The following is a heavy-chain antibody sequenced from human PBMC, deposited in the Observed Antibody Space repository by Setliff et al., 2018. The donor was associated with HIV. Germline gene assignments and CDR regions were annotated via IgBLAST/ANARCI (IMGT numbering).Heavy chain of an antibody. CDR3: ARGLSFYDPGGFDY. D-gene: IGHD3-22*01. V-gene: IGHV1-69*05. CDR1: GGTFSSYT. CDR2: IIPIFGTA. J-gene: IGHJ4*02. Sequence: SVKVSCKASGGTFSSYTINWVRQAPGQGLEWMGGIIPIFGTANYAQKFQGRVTITTDESTSTAYMELSSLRSEDTAVYYCARGLSFYDPGGFDYWGQGTLVTVSS.